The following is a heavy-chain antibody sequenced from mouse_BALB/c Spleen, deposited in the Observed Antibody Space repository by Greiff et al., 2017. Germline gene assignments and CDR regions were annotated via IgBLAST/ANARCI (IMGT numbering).Heavy chain of an antibody. CDR1: GYAFSSSW. D-gene: IGHD2-4*01. J-gene: IGHJ4*01. CDR2: IYPGDGDT. Sequence: VQLQQSGPELVKPGASVKISCKASGYAFSSSWMNWVKQRPGQGLEWIGRIYPGDGDTNYNGKFKGKATLTADKSSSTAYMQLSSLTSVDSAVYFCASFSTMITTGAMDYWGQGTSVTVSS. V-gene: IGHV1-82*01. CDR3: ASFSTMITTGAMDY.